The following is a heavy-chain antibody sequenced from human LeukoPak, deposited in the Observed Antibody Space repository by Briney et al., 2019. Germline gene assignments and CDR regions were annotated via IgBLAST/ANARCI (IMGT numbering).Heavy chain of an antibody. J-gene: IGHJ4*02. V-gene: IGHV4-59*01. CDR2: IYYSGST. CDR3: ARAGLYYASGNYLGY. Sequence: PSETLSLTCTVSGGSISSYYWSWIRQPPGKGLEWIGYIYYSGSTNYNPSLKSRVTISVDTSKNQVSLKLTSVTAADTAVYYCARAGLYYASGNYLGYWGQGSLVTVSS. CDR1: GGSISSYY. D-gene: IGHD3-10*01.